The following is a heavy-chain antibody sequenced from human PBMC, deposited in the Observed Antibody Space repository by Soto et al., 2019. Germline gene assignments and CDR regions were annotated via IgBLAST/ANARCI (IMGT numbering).Heavy chain of an antibody. CDR3: SRGNSSSWSYYYYGMDV. CDR1: GFTFSIYA. J-gene: IGHJ6*02. V-gene: IGHV3-30-3*01. Sequence: GGSLRLSCAASGFTFSIYAMHWVRQAPGKGLEWVAVISYDGSNKYYADSVKGRFTISRDNSKNTLYLQMNSLRAEDTAVYYCSRGNSSSWSYYYYGMDVWGQGTTVTVSS. CDR2: ISYDGSNK. D-gene: IGHD6-13*01.